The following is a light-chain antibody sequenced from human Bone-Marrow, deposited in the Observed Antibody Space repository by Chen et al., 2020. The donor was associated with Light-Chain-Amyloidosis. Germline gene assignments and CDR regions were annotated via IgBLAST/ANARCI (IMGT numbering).Light chain of an antibody. CDR2: DDS. CDR3: QVWDRSSDRPV. J-gene: IGLJ3*02. Sequence: SYVLTQPSSVSVAPGQTATIACGGTNIGSTSVHWYQHTPGQAPLLVVYDDSDRPSGIPERLSGSNSENTATLTISRVEAGDEADYYCQVWDRSSDRPVFGGGTKLTVL. V-gene: IGLV3-21*02. CDR1: NIGSTS.